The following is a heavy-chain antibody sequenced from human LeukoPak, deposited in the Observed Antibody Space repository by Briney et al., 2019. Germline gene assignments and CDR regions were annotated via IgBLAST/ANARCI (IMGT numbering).Heavy chain of an antibody. CDR3: ARTGGDCSSGLCYYAMDV. J-gene: IGHJ6*02. D-gene: IGHD2-21*02. CDR2: IYHSGST. CDR1: GYSISSGYY. V-gene: IGHV4-38-2*02. Sequence: SETLSLTCTVSGYSISSGYYWGWIRQPPGKGLEWIGSIYHSGSTYYNPSLKSRVTISVDTSKNQFSLKLSSVTAADTAVYYCARTGGDCSSGLCYYAMDVWGQGTTVTVS.